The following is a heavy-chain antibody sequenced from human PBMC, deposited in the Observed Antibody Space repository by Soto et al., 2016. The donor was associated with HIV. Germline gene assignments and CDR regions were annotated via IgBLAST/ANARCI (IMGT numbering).Heavy chain of an antibody. J-gene: IGHJ4*02. D-gene: IGHD6-13*01. CDR3: AREKGQQLPLDY. Sequence: EVQLVESGGGLVKPGGSLRLSCAASGFTFSSYSINWVRQAPGKGLEWVSSITSSSNYIYYADSVKGRFTISRDNAKNSLYLQMNSLRVDDTAVYYCAREKGQQLPLDYWGQGPWSPSPQ. V-gene: IGHV3-21*01. CDR2: ITSSSNYI. CDR1: GFTFSSYS.